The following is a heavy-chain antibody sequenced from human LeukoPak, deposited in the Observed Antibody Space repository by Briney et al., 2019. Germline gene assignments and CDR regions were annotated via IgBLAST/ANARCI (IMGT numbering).Heavy chain of an antibody. Sequence: QPGRSLRLSCAASGFTFSSNAIHWARQAPGKGLEWVAEISYDGGNTYYADSVKGRFTISRDNSKNTLYLQMNSLRAEDTAVYYCAKEGTGIHFDYWGQGTLVTVSS. CDR2: ISYDGGNT. CDR3: AKEGTGIHFDY. D-gene: IGHD1-1*01. J-gene: IGHJ4*02. V-gene: IGHV3-30-3*01. CDR1: GFTFSSNA.